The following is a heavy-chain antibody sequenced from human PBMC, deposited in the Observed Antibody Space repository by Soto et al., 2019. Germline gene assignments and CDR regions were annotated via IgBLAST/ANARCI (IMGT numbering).Heavy chain of an antibody. J-gene: IGHJ6*02. CDR1: GGSFSGYH. V-gene: IGHV4-34*01. CDR2: INHSGST. CDR3: ARGSGRGNGWGTYFYYGMDV. Sequence: QVQLQQWGAGLLKPSETLSLTCAVYGGSFSGYHWSWIRQPPGKGLEWIGEINHSGSTSYNPSLKSRVTISVDPSQNQCSLKVTSVTAADTAAYYCARGSGRGNGWGTYFYYGMDVWGQGTTVTVSS. D-gene: IGHD6-19*01.